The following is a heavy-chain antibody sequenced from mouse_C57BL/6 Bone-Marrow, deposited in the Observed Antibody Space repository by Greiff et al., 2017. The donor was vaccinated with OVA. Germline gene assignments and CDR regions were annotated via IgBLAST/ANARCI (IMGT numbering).Heavy chain of an antibody. CDR2: INPYNGGT. J-gene: IGHJ2*01. V-gene: IGHV1-19*01. Sequence: VHVKQSGPVLVKPGASVKMSCKASGYTFTDYYMNWVKQSHGKSLEWIGVINPYNGGTSYNQKFKGKATLTVDKSSSTAYMELNSLTSEDSAVYYCARFDGYEDYWGQGTTLTVSS. D-gene: IGHD2-2*01. CDR3: ARFDGYEDY. CDR1: GYTFTDYY.